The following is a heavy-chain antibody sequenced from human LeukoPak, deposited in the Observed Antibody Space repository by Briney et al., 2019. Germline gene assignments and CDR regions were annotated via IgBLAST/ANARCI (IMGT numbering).Heavy chain of an antibody. V-gene: IGHV4-59*01. J-gene: IGHJ5*02. Sequence: PSETLSLTCTVSGGSIRSSHWSWIRQPPGKGLEFIGYIYYSGTSNYNPSLKSRVTMSVDTSNNQFSLKLNSVAAADTAVYYCAKAAGYSTIYWFDPWGQGTLVAVSS. CDR3: AKAAGYSTIYWFDP. CDR2: IYYSGTS. CDR1: GGSIRSSH. D-gene: IGHD6-13*01.